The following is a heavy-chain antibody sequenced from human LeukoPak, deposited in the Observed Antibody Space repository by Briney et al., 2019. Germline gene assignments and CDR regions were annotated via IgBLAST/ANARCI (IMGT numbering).Heavy chain of an antibody. Sequence: PSETLSLTCTVSGGSVNNYYWSWIRQPPGKGLEWMGYIYYSGTTNYNPSLMSRVTMSVDTSKNQISLNLNSVTAADTAVYYCARGGSSYDYWGQGTLVTVSS. V-gene: IGHV4-59*02. CDR2: IYYSGTT. J-gene: IGHJ4*02. CDR1: GGSVNNYY. D-gene: IGHD6-13*01. CDR3: ARGGSSYDY.